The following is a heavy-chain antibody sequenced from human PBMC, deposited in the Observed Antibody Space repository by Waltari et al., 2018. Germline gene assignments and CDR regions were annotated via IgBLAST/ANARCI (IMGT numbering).Heavy chain of an antibody. Sequence: EVQLLESGGDLEQPGGSLRISCVGSGFTFSNYALIWVRQAPGKGLVLVSTMCGTVDYTYFADSVKGLFTSSRDNSKNTVFLHMNNLRVVDTAIYFCAKVQAEWLVLDGYFDSWGQGTPVTVSS. CDR3: AKVQAEWLVLDGYFDS. V-gene: IGHV3-23*01. D-gene: IGHD3-3*01. CDR1: GFTFSNYA. J-gene: IGHJ4*02. CDR2: MCGTVDYT.